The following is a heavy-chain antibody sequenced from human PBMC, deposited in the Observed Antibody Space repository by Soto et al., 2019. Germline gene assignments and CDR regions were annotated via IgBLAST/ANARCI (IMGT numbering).Heavy chain of an antibody. V-gene: IGHV3-30-3*01. D-gene: IGHD3-10*01. Sequence: GGSLRLSCAASGFTFSSYAMHWVRQAPGKGLEWVAVISYDGSNKYYADSVKGRFTISRDNSKNTLYLQMNSLRAEDTAVYYCARAGPWFGELYNWFDPWGQGTLVTVSS. J-gene: IGHJ5*02. CDR2: ISYDGSNK. CDR1: GFTFSSYA. CDR3: ARAGPWFGELYNWFDP.